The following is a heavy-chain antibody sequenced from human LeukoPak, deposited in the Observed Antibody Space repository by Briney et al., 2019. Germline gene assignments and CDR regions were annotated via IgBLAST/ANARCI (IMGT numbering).Heavy chain of an antibody. Sequence: GGTLRLSCAASGFTFCSYGMLWARQAPGQGLEWVAGILYDENNKDHAASVKGRFTITRDNSTNTLYLQMNSLRAEDTAVYYCARVPFLFGDRRDAFDIWGQGTMVTVSS. CDR3: ARVPFLFGDRRDAFDI. V-gene: IGHV3-33*01. J-gene: IGHJ3*02. CDR2: ILYDENNK. CDR1: GFTFCSYG. D-gene: IGHD2-21*01.